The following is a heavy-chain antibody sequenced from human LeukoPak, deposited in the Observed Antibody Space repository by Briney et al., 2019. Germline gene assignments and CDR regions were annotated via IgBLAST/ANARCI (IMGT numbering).Heavy chain of an antibody. Sequence: GGSLRLSCAASGFTFSSYSMTWVRQAPGKGLEWVSSISSSSYIYYADSVKGRFTISRDNAKNSLYLQMNSLRAEDTAVYYCARGTYYYDSSGYYYFDYWGQGTLVTVSS. V-gene: IGHV3-21*01. CDR3: ARGTYYYDSSGYYYFDY. D-gene: IGHD3-22*01. CDR1: GFTFSSYS. CDR2: ISSSSYI. J-gene: IGHJ4*02.